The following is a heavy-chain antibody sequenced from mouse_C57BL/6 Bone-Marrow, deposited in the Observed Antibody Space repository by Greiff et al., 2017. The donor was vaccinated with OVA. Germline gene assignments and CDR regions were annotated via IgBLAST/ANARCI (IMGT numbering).Heavy chain of an antibody. CDR2: IHPNSGST. V-gene: IGHV1-64*01. CDR1: GYTFTSYW. Sequence: QVQLQQPGAELVKPGASVKLSCKASGYTFTSYWMHWVKQRPGQGLEGIGMIHPNSGSTNYNEKFKSKATLTVDKSSSTAYMQLSSLTSEDSAVYYCARSGFYYGSSYAAYWGQGTLVTVSA. CDR3: ARSGFYYGSSYAAY. D-gene: IGHD1-1*01. J-gene: IGHJ3*01.